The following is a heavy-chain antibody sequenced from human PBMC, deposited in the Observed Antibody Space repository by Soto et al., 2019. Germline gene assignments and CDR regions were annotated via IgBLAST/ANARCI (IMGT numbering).Heavy chain of an antibody. J-gene: IGHJ5*02. Sequence: VASVKVSCEASGYTFTGYFMHWVRQSPGQGLEWMGWINAYSGGADYAQSFQGRVTMTRDTSISTVYMELSRLRFDDTAVYYCARVIRGAYYNSPLDTWGQGTVVTVSS. D-gene: IGHD3-10*01. CDR2: INAYSGGA. V-gene: IGHV1-2*02. CDR1: GYTFTGYF. CDR3: ARVIRGAYYNSPLDT.